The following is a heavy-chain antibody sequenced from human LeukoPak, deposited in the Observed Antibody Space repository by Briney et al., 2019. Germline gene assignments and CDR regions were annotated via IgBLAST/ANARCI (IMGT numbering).Heavy chain of an antibody. CDR1: VYTSTDYY. V-gene: IGHV1-2*02. CDR3: PRDHPRSRFSRFYFDY. D-gene: IGHD6-13*01. Sequence: ASVNVSCKASVYTSTDYYLHWVRQAPGQGLEWLGWINPNCCGSNYAQKFQGRVTMPWDTSFGTGYMELSRLISDHTPVYYCPRDHPRSRFSRFYFDYWGQGTLVTVSS. CDR2: INPNCCGS. J-gene: IGHJ4*02.